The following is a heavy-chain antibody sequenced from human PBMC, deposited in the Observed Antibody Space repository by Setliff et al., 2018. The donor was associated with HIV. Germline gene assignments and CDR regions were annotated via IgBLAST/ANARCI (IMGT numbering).Heavy chain of an antibody. V-gene: IGHV4-39*01. CDR1: GDSITNSMYY. CDR3: ASRIYYYDSSRVLREEGFDP. J-gene: IGHJ5*02. Sequence: ASETLSLTCTVSGDSITNSMYYWSWIRQPPGKGLEFIGSIHYNDGKTYYNAALRSRVTISADTSKNQFSLKLNSVTAADTAVYYCASRIYYYDSSRVLREEGFDPWGQGTLVTVSS. CDR2: IHYNDGKT. D-gene: IGHD3-22*01.